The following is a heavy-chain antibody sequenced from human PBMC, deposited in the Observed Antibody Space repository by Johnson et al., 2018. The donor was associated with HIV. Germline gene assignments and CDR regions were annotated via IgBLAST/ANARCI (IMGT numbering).Heavy chain of an antibody. D-gene: IGHD1-26*01. V-gene: IGHV3-30*04. CDR2: ISYDGSNK. CDR1: GLTFSHYP. J-gene: IGHJ3*02. CDR3: ARDPTIAWDLKGDAFDI. Sequence: QVQLVESGGGVVQPGTSLRLSCAASGLTFSHYPMHWVRQAPGKGLEWVAVISYDGSNKHYADSVKGRFTISRDNSKNTLYLQMNSLRAEDTALYYCARDPTIAWDLKGDAFDIWGQGTMVTVSS.